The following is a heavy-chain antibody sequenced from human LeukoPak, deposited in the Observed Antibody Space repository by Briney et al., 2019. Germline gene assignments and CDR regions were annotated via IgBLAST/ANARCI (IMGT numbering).Heavy chain of an antibody. CDR1: GDSLGSFY. J-gene: IGHJ4*02. CDR2: IFLGGTS. Sequence: PSETLSLTCTVSGDSLGSFYRSWIGQAAGKGLELIARIFLGGTSNYNPSLYSRVTVSVDTATNKFSLRLSSVSAADTAVYFCAREGSGFAESDYWGRGMLVIVS. D-gene: IGHD3-10*01. V-gene: IGHV4-4*07. CDR3: AREGSGFAESDY.